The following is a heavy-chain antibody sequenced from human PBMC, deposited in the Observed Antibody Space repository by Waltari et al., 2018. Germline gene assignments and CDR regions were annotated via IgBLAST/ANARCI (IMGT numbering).Heavy chain of an antibody. CDR3: ARDARYDSSGYYYLFDY. J-gene: IGHJ4*02. Sequence: EVQLVESGGGLVQPGGSLRLSCAASGFTFSSYAMHWVRQAPGKGLEYVSAISSNGGSTYYADAVKGRFTISRDNSKNTLYLQMGSLRAEDMAVYYCARDARYDSSGYYYLFDYWGQGTLVTVSS. CDR2: ISSNGGST. V-gene: IGHV3-64*07. CDR1: GFTFSSYA. D-gene: IGHD3-22*01.